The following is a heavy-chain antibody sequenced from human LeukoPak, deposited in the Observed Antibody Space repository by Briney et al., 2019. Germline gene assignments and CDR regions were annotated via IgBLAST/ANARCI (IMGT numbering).Heavy chain of an antibody. D-gene: IGHD3-3*01. CDR3: ARDGTYYDFWSGYSPYYFDY. J-gene: IGHJ4*02. CDR1: GGTFSSYA. V-gene: IGHV1-69*01. Sequence: ASVKVSCKASGGTFSSYAISWVRQAPGQGLEWMGGIIPTFGTANYAQKFQGRVTITADESTSTAYMELSSLRSEDTAVYYCARDGTYYDFWSGYSPYYFDYWGQGTLVTVSS. CDR2: IIPTFGTA.